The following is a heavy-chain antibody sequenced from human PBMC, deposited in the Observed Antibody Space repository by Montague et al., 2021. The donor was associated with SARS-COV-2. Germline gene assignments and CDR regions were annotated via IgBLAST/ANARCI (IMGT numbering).Heavy chain of an antibody. CDR2: IYYSGST. D-gene: IGHD3-9*01. CDR1: GGSISSSSYY. CDR3: SGNVYDILTGYYTCWYFDL. V-gene: IGHV4-39*01. Sequence: SETLSLTCTVSGGSISSSSYYWGWIRQPPGKGLEWIGSIYYSGSTYYNPSLKSRVTISVDTSQNSFSLKMSSVTAADTSVYYCSGNVYDILTGYYTCWYFDLWGRGTLVTVSS. J-gene: IGHJ2*01.